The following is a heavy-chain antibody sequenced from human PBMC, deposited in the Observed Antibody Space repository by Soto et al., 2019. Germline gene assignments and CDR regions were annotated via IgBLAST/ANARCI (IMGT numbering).Heavy chain of an antibody. CDR3: AREIVDTAMVYYYYGMDV. V-gene: IGHV1-69*01. CDR2: IIPIFGTA. CDR1: GGTFSSYA. J-gene: IGHJ6*02. Sequence: QVQLVQSGAEVKKPGSSVKVSCKASGGTFSSYAISWVRQAPGQGLEWMGGIIPIFGTANYAQKFQGRVTITADESTSTAYMELSILRSEDTAVYYCAREIVDTAMVYYYYGMDVWGQGTTVTVSS. D-gene: IGHD5-18*01.